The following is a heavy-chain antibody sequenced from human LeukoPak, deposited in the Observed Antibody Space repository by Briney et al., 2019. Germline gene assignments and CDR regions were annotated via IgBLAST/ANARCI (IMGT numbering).Heavy chain of an antibody. D-gene: IGHD5-12*01. CDR2: NYPGDSDT. V-gene: IGHV5-51*01. CDR3: ARRSGYGGFFGY. Sequence: GVSLKISCKGSGYTFTSYWIGWVRQMRGKGLEWMGINYPGDSDTKYSPSFQGQVTISADKSISTAYRQWSSLKASDTAIYYCARRSGYGGFFGYWGQGTQVTVSS. J-gene: IGHJ4*02. CDR1: GYTFTSYW.